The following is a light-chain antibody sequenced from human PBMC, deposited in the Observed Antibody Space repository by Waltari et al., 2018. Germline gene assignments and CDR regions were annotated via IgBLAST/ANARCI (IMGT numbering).Light chain of an antibody. CDR2: GAS. CDR1: QSLTKRY. CDR3: QQYGSSVMYT. Sequence: VLTQSPGTLSLSPGERATLSCRASQSLTKRYLAWYQQKPGQAPRLLIYGASSRAAGSPDRFRGSGSGTDFTLTISRLEPEDFAVYYCQQYGSSVMYTFGQGTKLEIK. J-gene: IGKJ2*01. V-gene: IGKV3-20*01.